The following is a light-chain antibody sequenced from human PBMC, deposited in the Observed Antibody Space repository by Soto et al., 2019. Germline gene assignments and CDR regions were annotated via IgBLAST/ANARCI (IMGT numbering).Light chain of an antibody. CDR2: GAS. CDR1: QSVSSN. CDR3: QQYDNWVRFT. V-gene: IGKV3-15*01. Sequence: EIVMTQSPATLSVSPGERATLSCRASQSVSSNLAWNQQKPGQTPRLLIYGASTRATGVPARCSGSGSGTEFTLTVRSLQSEDFAIYYCQQYDNWVRFTFRRGTTVDIK. J-gene: IGKJ3*01.